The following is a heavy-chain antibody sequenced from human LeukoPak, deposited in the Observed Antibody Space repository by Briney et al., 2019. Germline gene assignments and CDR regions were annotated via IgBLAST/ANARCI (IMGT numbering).Heavy chain of an antibody. CDR1: GGSISSNY. Sequence: SSETLSLTCTVSGGSISSNYWSWIRQPPGKGLEWIGYIYYSGSTNYNPSLKSRVTISVDTSKNQFSLKLSSVTAADTAVYYCARGRGFSDAFDIWGQGTMVTVSS. CDR2: IYYSGST. V-gene: IGHV4-59*01. J-gene: IGHJ3*02. CDR3: ARGRGFSDAFDI.